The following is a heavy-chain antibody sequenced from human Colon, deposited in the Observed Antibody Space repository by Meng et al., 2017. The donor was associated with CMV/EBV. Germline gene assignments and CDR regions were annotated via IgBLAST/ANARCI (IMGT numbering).Heavy chain of an antibody. J-gene: IGHJ3*02. CDR3: ATDINGASTEAFDI. Sequence: GGSLRLSCAASGFLFNNAWMSWVRQTPEKGLEWVGRIKSKIDDMTTDYAAPVKGRFTISREDSKKMLYLEMNNLKTEDTGMYYCATDINGASTEAFDIWGQGTSVTVSS. V-gene: IGHV3-15*01. CDR1: GFLFNNAW. CDR2: IKSKIDDMTT. D-gene: IGHD1-20*01.